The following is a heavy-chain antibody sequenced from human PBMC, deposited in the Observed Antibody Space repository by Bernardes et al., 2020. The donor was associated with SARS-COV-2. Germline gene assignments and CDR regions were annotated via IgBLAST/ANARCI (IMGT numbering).Heavy chain of an antibody. J-gene: IGHJ6*02. CDR3: AKGINANRGSHYTADV. V-gene: IGHV3-23*01. CDR2: VSAGGGI. CDR1: GFTVNNHA. D-gene: IGHD4-4*01. Sequence: GGSLRLSCTASGFTVNNHAMYWVRQAPGKGLEWVSAVSAGGGIFYADSVKGRFTISRDNAKNTLYLQMNSLRAEDAAVYYCAKGINANRGSHYTADVWGRGTTVTVSS.